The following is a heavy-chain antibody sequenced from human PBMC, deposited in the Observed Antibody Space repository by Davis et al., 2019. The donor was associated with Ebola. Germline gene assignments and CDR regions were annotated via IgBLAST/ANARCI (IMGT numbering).Heavy chain of an antibody. CDR2: ISYDGSNK. J-gene: IGHJ6*02. CDR1: GFTFSSYG. CDR3: ARSRPDRYCSGGSCYPADYGMDV. Sequence: GESLKISCAASGFTFSSYGMHWVRQAPGKGLEWVAVISYDGSNKYYADSVKGRFTISRDNSKNTLYLQMNSLRAEDTAVYYCARSRPDRYCSGGSCYPADYGMDVWGQGTTVTVSS. V-gene: IGHV3-30*03. D-gene: IGHD2-15*01.